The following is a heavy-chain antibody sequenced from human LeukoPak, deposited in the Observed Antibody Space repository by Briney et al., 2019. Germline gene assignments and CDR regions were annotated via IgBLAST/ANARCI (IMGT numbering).Heavy chain of an antibody. CDR2: IYTSGST. J-gene: IGHJ3*02. CDR1: GGSISSYY. D-gene: IGHD2/OR15-2a*01. CDR3: ASSFTRAPLLYPI. V-gene: IGHV4-4*07. Sequence: SETLSLTCTVSGGSISSYYWSWIRQPAGEGLEWIGRIYTSGSTNYNPSLKSRVTMSVDTSKNQFSLKLSSVTAADTAVYHCASSFTRAPLLYPIWGQGTMVTVSS.